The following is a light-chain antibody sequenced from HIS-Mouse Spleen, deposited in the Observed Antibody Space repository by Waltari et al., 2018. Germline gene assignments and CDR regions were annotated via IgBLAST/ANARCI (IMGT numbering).Light chain of an antibody. J-gene: IGLJ3*02. CDR1: SLPKKY. CDR3: YSTDSSGNHWV. V-gene: IGLV3-10*01. CDR2: EDH. Sequence: SYELPQRPSVSVSPGQTARIPCAGDSLPKKYAYWYQQKSGQAPELVIYEDHKRPSGIPDRFSSSSSGTMATLTISGAQVEDEADYDCYSTDSSGNHWVFGGGTKLTVL.